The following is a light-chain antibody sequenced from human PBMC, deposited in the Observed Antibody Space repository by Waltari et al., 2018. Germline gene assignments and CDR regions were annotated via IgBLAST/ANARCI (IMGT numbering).Light chain of an antibody. V-gene: IGLV2-14*01. J-gene: IGLJ2*01. Sequence: QSALTQPASVSGSPGQSINISCPGTSSDVGGSRFLSWSPQPPGPAPKLMISEVTNRPYGVSNRFSCSKSGNTASLTIFGLQAEDEADYDCRSYSSSITRVLFGGGTKLTVL. CDR3: RSYSSSITRVL. CDR1: SSDVGGSRF. CDR2: EVT.